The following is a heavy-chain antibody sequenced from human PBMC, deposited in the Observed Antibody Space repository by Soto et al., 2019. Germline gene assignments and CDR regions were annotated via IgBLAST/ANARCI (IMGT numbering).Heavy chain of an antibody. CDR1: GFTFSSYG. CDR2: IWYDGSNK. J-gene: IGHJ4*02. V-gene: IGHV3-33*01. Sequence: GGSLRLSCAASGFTFSSYGMHWVRQAPGKGLEWVAVIWYDGSNKYYADPVKGRFTISRDNSKNTLYLQMNSLRAEDTAVYYCARVGYDFWSGYSGGLDYWGQGTLVTVSS. CDR3: ARVGYDFWSGYSGGLDY. D-gene: IGHD3-3*01.